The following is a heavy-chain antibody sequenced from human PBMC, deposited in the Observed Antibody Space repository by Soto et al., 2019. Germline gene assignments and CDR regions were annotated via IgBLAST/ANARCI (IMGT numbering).Heavy chain of an antibody. CDR2: INHSGST. V-gene: IGHV4-34*01. CDR3: ARGQYSSSSIYYYYGMDV. J-gene: IGHJ6*02. Sequence: SETLSLTCAVYGGSFSGYYWSWIRQPPGKGLEWIGEINHSGSTNYNPSLKSRVTISVDTSKNQFSLKLSSVTAADTAVYYCARGQYSSSSIYYYYGMDVWGQGTTVTVSS. CDR1: GGSFSGYY. D-gene: IGHD6-6*01.